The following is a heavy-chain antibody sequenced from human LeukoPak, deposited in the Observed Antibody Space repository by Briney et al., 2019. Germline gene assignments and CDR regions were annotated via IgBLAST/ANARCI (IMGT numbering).Heavy chain of an antibody. Sequence: GGSLRLSCAGSGFAFSSSWMHWVRQAPGKGLVWVSRMNSDGTTTNYADSVKGRFTISRDNAKNTLYLQMNSLTVEDTAVYYCTIAGSYRFDYWGQGTLVIVSP. D-gene: IGHD3-16*02. V-gene: IGHV3-74*01. CDR2: MNSDGTTT. J-gene: IGHJ4*02. CDR3: TIAGSYRFDY. CDR1: GFAFSSSW.